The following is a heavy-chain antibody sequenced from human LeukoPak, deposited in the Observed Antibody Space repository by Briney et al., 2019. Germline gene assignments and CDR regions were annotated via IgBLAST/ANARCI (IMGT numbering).Heavy chain of an antibody. CDR1: GGSISSGGYS. Sequence: SETLSLTCAVSGGSISSGGYSWSWIRQPPGKGLEWIGYIYQSGSTYYNPSLKSRGTISVDRSKNQFSLKLNSMTAADTAVYYCAREASYCGGDCFYPFDIWGQGTMVTVSS. CDR3: AREASYCGGDCFYPFDI. J-gene: IGHJ3*02. V-gene: IGHV4-30-2*01. CDR2: IYQSGST. D-gene: IGHD2-21*02.